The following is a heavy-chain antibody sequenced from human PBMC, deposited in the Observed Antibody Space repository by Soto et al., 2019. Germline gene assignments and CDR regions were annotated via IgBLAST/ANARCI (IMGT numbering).Heavy chain of an antibody. V-gene: IGHV4-31*03. CDR3: ARFVVAGTGNFYYYYGMDV. J-gene: IGHJ6*02. CDR2: IYYSGST. Sequence: PSETLSLTCTVSGGSISSGGYYWSWIRQHPGKGLEWIGYIYYSGSTYYNPSLKSRVTISVDTSKNQFSLKLSSVTAADTAVYYCARFVVAGTGNFYYYYGMDVWGQGTTVTVSS. D-gene: IGHD6-19*01. CDR1: GGSISSGGYY.